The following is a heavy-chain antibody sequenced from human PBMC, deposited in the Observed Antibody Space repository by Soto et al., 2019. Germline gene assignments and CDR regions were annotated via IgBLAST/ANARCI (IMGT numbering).Heavy chain of an antibody. J-gene: IGHJ5*02. CDR2: IYSSGST. CDR1: GGAISIYF. CDR3: ARGQRFSDWFDP. Sequence: SESLSLTCTVCGGAISIYFWTGIRQPAGKGLEWIGRIYSSGSTKYNPSLQSRVTMSLDTSNNQFSLRLTSVTAADTAVYYCARGQRFSDWFDPWGQGTLVTVSS. V-gene: IGHV4-4*07. D-gene: IGHD3-3*01.